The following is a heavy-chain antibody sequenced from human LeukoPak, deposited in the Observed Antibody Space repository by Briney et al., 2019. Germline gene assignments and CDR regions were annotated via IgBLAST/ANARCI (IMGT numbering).Heavy chain of an antibody. CDR2: INTDGSRI. J-gene: IGHJ5*02. CDR1: GFTFSSYW. D-gene: IGHD3-22*01. Sequence: SGGSLRLSCAASGFTFSSYWMSWVRQAPGKGLVWVSRINTDGSRITYADSVKGRFTISRDNAMNTVYLQMNSLRAEDTAVYYCARVLSGSWDWFDPWGQGTLVTVSS. V-gene: IGHV3-74*01. CDR3: ARVLSGSWDWFDP.